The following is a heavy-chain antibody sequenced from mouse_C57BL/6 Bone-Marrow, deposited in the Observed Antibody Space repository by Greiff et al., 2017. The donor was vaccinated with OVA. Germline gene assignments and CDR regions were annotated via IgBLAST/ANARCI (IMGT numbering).Heavy chain of an antibody. Sequence: VQLQQPGAELVRPGSSVKLSCKASGYTFTSYWMDWVKQRPGQGLEWIGNIYPSDSETHYNQKFKDKATLTVDKSSSTAYMQLSSLTSEDSAVYYCARNWDTTVVAEGWYFDVWGTGTTVTVSS. D-gene: IGHD1-1*01. J-gene: IGHJ1*03. CDR2: IYPSDSET. CDR1: GYTFTSYW. CDR3: ARNWDTTVVAEGWYFDV. V-gene: IGHV1-61*01.